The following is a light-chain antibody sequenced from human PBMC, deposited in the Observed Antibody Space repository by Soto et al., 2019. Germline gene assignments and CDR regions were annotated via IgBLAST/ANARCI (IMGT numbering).Light chain of an antibody. CDR2: SVS. J-gene: IGKJ4*01. CDR1: QAIGNH. V-gene: IGKV1-17*03. CDR3: LQHYTYPPT. Sequence: DIPMTQSPSALSASVGDTVTVTCRASQAIGNHLAWFQQQPGKVPQRLIFSVSTLQIGAPSRFSGSGSETDFTLTITNLQPEDFASYFCLQHYTYPPTFGGRT.